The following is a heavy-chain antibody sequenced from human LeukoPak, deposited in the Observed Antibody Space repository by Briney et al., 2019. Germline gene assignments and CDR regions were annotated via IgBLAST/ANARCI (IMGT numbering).Heavy chain of an antibody. V-gene: IGHV3-7*01. Sequence: GGSLGLSCAASGLIFSSYWMSWVRQAPGKGLEWVANIKKDGSEKYYVDSVKGRFTISRDNAKNSLYLQMNSLRADDTAVYHCARQETSSYNGAFDIWGQGTMVTVSS. J-gene: IGHJ3*02. D-gene: IGHD1-26*01. CDR1: GLIFSSYW. CDR2: IKKDGSEK. CDR3: ARQETSSYNGAFDI.